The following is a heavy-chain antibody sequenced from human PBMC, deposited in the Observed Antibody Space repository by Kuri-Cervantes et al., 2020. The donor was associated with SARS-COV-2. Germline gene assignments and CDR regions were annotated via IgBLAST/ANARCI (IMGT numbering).Heavy chain of an antibody. Sequence: RGSLRLSCAASGFTFSSYAMSWVRQAPGKGLEWVSAISGSGGSTYYADSVKGRFTISRDNSKNTLYLQMNSLRAEDTAVYYCAKDREYSSSIGQVDYWGQGTLVTVSS. CDR3: AKDREYSSSIGQVDY. D-gene: IGHD6-6*01. V-gene: IGHV3-23*01. CDR1: GFTFSSYA. CDR2: ISGSGGST. J-gene: IGHJ4*02.